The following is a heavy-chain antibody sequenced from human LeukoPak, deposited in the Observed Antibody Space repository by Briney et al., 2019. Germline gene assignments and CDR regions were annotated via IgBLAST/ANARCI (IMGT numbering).Heavy chain of an antibody. CDR2: INPNGGGT. J-gene: IGHJ3*02. Sequence: ASVKVSCKASGYTFTGYYMHWVRQAPGQGLEWMGRINPNGGGTNYAQKFQGRVTMTRDTSISTAYMELSRLRSDDTAVYYCAREGGDPAWFDIWGQGTMVTVSS. CDR1: GYTFTGYY. CDR3: AREGGDPAWFDI. V-gene: IGHV1-2*06. D-gene: IGHD3-10*01.